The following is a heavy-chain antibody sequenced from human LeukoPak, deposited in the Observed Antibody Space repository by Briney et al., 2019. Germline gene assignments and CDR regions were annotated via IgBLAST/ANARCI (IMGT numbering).Heavy chain of an antibody. D-gene: IGHD6-19*01. V-gene: IGHV3-11*04. Sequence: GGSLRLSCAASGFTFSDYNMRWIRQAPGKGLEWVSSISRSGSTKYYADSVKGRFTISRDNAKNSLYLQMSSLRAEDTAVYYCARPYSSGWYNWFDPWGQGTLVTVSS. CDR3: ARPYSSGWYNWFDP. J-gene: IGHJ5*02. CDR2: ISRSGSTK. CDR1: GFTFSDYN.